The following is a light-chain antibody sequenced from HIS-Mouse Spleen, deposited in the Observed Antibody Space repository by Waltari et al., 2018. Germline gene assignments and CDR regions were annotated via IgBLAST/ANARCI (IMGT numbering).Light chain of an antibody. CDR2: KAS. J-gene: IGKJ2*01. V-gene: IGKV1-5*03. CDR3: QQYNSYPYT. CDR1: QSISSW. Sequence: DIQMTQSPSTLSASVGDRVTITCRASQSISSWLAWYQQKPGKAPKLLIYKASSLESGVPSRFSGSGSGTEFALTISSLQPDDFATYYCQQYNSYPYTFGQGTKLEIK.